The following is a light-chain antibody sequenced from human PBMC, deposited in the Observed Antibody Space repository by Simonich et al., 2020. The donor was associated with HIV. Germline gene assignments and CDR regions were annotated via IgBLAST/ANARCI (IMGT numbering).Light chain of an antibody. J-gene: IGKJ2*01. V-gene: IGKV4-1*01. Sequence: DIVMTQSPDSLAVSLGERATINYKSSQSVLYSSNNKNYLAWYQQKPGHPPNLLIYCASTRESGVPERFSASGSGTDFTLTISSLQAKDVAVYYCQQYYDTPYTFGQGTKLEIK. CDR1: QSVLYSSNNKNY. CDR3: QQYYDTPYT. CDR2: CAS.